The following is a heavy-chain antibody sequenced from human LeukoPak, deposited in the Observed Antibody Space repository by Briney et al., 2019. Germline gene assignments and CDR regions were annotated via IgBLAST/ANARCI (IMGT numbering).Heavy chain of an antibody. CDR1: GGSFSVYY. V-gene: IGHV4-34*01. D-gene: IGHD3-10*01. J-gene: IGHJ4*02. Sequence: SETLSLTCAVYGGSFSVYYWSWIRQPPGKGLEWIGEINHSGSTNYNPSLKSRVTISVDTSKNQFSLKLSSVTAADTAVYYCARAGSGGHFDYWGQGTLVTVSS. CDR2: INHSGST. CDR3: ARAGSGGHFDY.